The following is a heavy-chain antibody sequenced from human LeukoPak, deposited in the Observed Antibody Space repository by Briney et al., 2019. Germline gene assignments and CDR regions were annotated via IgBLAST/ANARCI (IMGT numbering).Heavy chain of an antibody. D-gene: IGHD2-15*01. J-gene: IGHJ4*02. Sequence: SQTLSLTCTVSGGSISSGGYYWSWIRQHPGKGLEWIGYIYYSGSTYYNPSLKSRVTISVDTSKNQFSLKLSSVTATDTAVYYCARGGRGKSGFDYWGQGTLVTVSS. CDR3: ARGGRGKSGFDY. CDR2: IYYSGST. V-gene: IGHV4-31*03. CDR1: GGSISSGGYY.